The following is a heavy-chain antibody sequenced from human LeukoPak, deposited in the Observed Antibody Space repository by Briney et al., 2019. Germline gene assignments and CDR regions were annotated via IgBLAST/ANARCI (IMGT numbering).Heavy chain of an antibody. D-gene: IGHD6-19*01. V-gene: IGHV3-21*01. Sequence: PGGSLRLSCAASGFTFSSYSMKWVRQAPGKGLEWVSSISSSSTYIYYADSVKGRFTISRYNAKNSLYLQMNSLRAEVTAVYYCARDRAVANDAFDIWGQGTMVTVSS. J-gene: IGHJ3*02. CDR2: ISSSSTYI. CDR3: ARDRAVANDAFDI. CDR1: GFTFSSYS.